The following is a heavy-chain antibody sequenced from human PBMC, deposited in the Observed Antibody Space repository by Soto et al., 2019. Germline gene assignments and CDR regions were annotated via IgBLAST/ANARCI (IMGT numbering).Heavy chain of an antibody. J-gene: IGHJ5*02. CDR2: ISAYNGNT. V-gene: IGHV1-18*01. CDR3: ASLVGARGHWFDP. D-gene: IGHD1-26*01. Sequence: QVQLEQSGAEVKKPGASVKVSCKASGYTFTSYGISWVRQAPGQGLEWMGRISAYNGNTNYAQKLQGRVTMTTDTSASTAYLALRSRGSDDTAVYYGASLVGARGHWFDPWGKGTLVTVAS. CDR1: GYTFTSYG.